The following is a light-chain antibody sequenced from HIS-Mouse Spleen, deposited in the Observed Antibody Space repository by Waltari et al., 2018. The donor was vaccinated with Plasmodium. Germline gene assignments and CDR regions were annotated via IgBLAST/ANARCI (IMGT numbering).Light chain of an antibody. CDR1: SSDVGSYNL. CDR3: CSYAGSSTFV. J-gene: IGLJ3*02. CDR2: EGS. V-gene: IGLV2-23*03. Sequence: QSALTQPASVSGSPGQSITIPFTGPSSDVGSYNLVSWYQQHPGKAPKLMIYEGSKRPSGVFNRFSGSKSGNTASLTISGLQAEDEADYYCCSYAGSSTFVFGGGTKLTVL.